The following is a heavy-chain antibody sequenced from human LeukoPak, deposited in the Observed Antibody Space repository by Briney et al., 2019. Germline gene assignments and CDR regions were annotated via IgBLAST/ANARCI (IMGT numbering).Heavy chain of an antibody. J-gene: IGHJ6*03. Sequence: SQTLSLTCAISGDSVSSNSAAWNWIRQSPSRGLEWLGRTYYRSKWYNDYAVSVKSRITINPDTSKNQFSLQPNSVTPEDTAVYYCARDRFQLVLPGDYMDVWGKGTTVTVSS. CDR2: TYYRSKWYN. D-gene: IGHD6-6*01. CDR1: GDSVSSNSAA. V-gene: IGHV6-1*01. CDR3: ARDRFQLVLPGDYMDV.